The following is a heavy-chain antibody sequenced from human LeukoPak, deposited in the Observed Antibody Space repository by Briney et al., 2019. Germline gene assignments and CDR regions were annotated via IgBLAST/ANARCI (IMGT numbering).Heavy chain of an antibody. J-gene: IGHJ4*02. V-gene: IGHV3-23*01. CDR2: ISETGRST. Sequence: GGSLRLSCVASGFTFSTFAMSWVRQAPGKGLEWVSTISETGRSTYYADSVKGQFTISRDNSRNTLYLQMNSLRAEDTAVYYCAKDRGYSYGISEYWGQGTLVTVSS. D-gene: IGHD5-18*01. CDR1: GFTFSTFA. CDR3: AKDRGYSYGISEY.